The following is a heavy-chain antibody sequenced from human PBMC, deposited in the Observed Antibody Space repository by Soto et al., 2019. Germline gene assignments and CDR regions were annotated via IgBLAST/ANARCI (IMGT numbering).Heavy chain of an antibody. D-gene: IGHD3-10*01. CDR2: INHSGST. J-gene: IGHJ4*02. CDR1: GGSFSGYY. CDR3: ARGGYYGSGSYYDY. Sequence: QVQLQQWGAGLLKPSETLSLTCAVYGGSFSGYYWSWIRQPPGKGLEWIGEINHSGSTNYNPSLKSRVTISVDTSKNQFSLKLSSVTAADTAVYYCARGGYYGSGSYYDYWGQGTLVTVSS. V-gene: IGHV4-34*01.